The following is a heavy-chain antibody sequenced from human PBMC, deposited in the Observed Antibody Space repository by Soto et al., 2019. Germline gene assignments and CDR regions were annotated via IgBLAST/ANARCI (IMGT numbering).Heavy chain of an antibody. D-gene: IGHD2-2*01. CDR1: GFTFRTYT. Sequence: GGYLRLSCISSGFTFRTYTMNWVRQAPGKGLGCVSGIRGFSPYTFYAESVKGRFTISRDNAKNSLYLQMNSLRAEYTAVYYCASDRGYYAHDYYCNAMDVWGQGTTGT. J-gene: IGHJ6*02. V-gene: IGHV3-21*01. CDR3: ASDRGYYAHDYYCNAMDV. CDR2: IRGFSPYT.